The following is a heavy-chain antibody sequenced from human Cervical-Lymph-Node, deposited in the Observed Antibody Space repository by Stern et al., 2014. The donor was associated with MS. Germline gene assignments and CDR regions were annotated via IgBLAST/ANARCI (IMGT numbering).Heavy chain of an antibody. D-gene: IGHD6-6*01. CDR2: IDWDDDK. V-gene: IGHV2-70*01. CDR3: ARMVAARPDYWYFDL. J-gene: IGHJ2*01. Sequence: QITLKESGPALVKPTQTLTLTCTFSGFSLSTSGMCVSWIRQPPGKALEWLALIDWDDDKYYSTSLKTRLTISKDTSKNQVVLTMTNMDPVDTATYYCARMVAARPDYWYFDLWGRGTLVTVSS. CDR1: GFSLSTSGMC.